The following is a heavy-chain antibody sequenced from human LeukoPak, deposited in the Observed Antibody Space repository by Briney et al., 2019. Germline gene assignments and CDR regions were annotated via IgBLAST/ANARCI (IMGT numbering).Heavy chain of an antibody. CDR3: AREPALYGHFDY. V-gene: IGHV4-31*03. D-gene: IGHD4-17*01. CDR2: IYFGGRS. Sequence: SETLSLTCTVSSGSISSGGYYWSWIRQPPGKGLEWIEFIYFGGRSHYNPSLKSRVTMSVDTSKNQFSLMLSSVTAADTAVYYCAREPALYGHFDYWGQGTLVTVSS. J-gene: IGHJ4*02. CDR1: SGSISSGGYY.